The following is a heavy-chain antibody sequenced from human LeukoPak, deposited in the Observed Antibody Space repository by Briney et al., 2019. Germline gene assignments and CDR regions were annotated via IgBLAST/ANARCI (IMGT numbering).Heavy chain of an antibody. CDR3: ARGRDGYSRPVYYYYYMDV. CDR1: GGTFSSYA. V-gene: IGHV1-69*06. Sequence: SVKVSCKAPGGTFSSYAISWVRQAPGQGLEWMGGIIPIFGTANYAQKFQGRVTITADKSTSTAYMELSSLRSEDTAVYYCARGRDGYSRPVYYYYYMDVWGKGTTVTVSS. D-gene: IGHD5-24*01. CDR2: IIPIFGTA. J-gene: IGHJ6*03.